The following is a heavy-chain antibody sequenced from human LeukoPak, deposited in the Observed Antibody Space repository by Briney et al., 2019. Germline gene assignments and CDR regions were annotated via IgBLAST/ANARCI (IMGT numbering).Heavy chain of an antibody. CDR2: IYYSGST. V-gene: IGHV4-59*08. CDR3: ARRDYGSKVDY. Sequence: SETLSLTCTVSGGSVINYYWSWIRQPPGKGLEWIGYIYYSGSTNYNPSLKSRVTISVGTSKNQFSLKLRSVTAADTAVYFCARRDYGSKVDYWGQGTLVTVSS. CDR1: GGSVINYY. J-gene: IGHJ4*02. D-gene: IGHD4-17*01.